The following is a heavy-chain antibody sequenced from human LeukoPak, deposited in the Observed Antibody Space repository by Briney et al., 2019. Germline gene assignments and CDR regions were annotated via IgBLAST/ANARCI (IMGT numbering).Heavy chain of an antibody. CDR3: ARVFGRQLPDY. Sequence: ASVKVSCKASGYTFSGYYMHWVRQAPGQGLEWMGWINPNSGGTNYAQKFQGRVTMTRDTSITTAYMELSRLRSDDTAAYYCARVFGRQLPDYWGQGTLVTVSS. D-gene: IGHD1-26*01. CDR2: INPNSGGT. J-gene: IGHJ4*02. CDR1: GYTFSGYY. V-gene: IGHV1-2*02.